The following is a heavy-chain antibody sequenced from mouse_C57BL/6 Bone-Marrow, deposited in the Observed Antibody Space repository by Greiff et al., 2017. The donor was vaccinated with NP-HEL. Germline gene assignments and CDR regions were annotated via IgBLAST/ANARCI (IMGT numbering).Heavy chain of an antibody. CDR1: GYTFTSYW. V-gene: IGHV1-64*01. CDR3: ASDDGYYADYFDY. D-gene: IGHD2-3*01. CDR2: IHPNSGST. J-gene: IGHJ2*01. Sequence: QVQLQQPGAELVKPGASVKLSCKASGYTFTSYWIHWVKQRPGQGLEWIGMIHPNSGSTNYNEKFKSKATLTVDKSSSTAYMQLSSLTSEDSAVYYCASDDGYYADYFDYWGQGTTLTVSS.